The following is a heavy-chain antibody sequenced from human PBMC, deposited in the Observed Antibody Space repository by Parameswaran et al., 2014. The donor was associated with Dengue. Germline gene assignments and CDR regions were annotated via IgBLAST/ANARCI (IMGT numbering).Heavy chain of an antibody. CDR3: ARDAATVGGNFDY. J-gene: IGHJ4*02. V-gene: IGHV3-33*01. Sequence: VRQAPGKGLGWVAVIWYDGSNKYYADSVKGRFTISRDNSKNTLYLQMNSLRAEDTAVYYCARDAATVGGNFDYVGPGNPGHRLL. D-gene: IGHD4-23*01. CDR2: IWYDGSNK.